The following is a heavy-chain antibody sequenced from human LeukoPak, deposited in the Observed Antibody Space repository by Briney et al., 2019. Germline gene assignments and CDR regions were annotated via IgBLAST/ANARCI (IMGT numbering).Heavy chain of an antibody. Sequence: SETLSLTCTVSGGSIRSYYWNWIRQPPGKGLEWIGNIYYNGSTNYNPSLKSRVTISVDTSKNQFSLKLSSVTAADTAVYYCARPVWFGELFGWFDPWGQGTLATVSS. J-gene: IGHJ5*02. CDR3: ARPVWFGELFGWFDP. CDR1: GGSIRSYY. CDR2: IYYNGST. V-gene: IGHV4-59*08. D-gene: IGHD3-10*01.